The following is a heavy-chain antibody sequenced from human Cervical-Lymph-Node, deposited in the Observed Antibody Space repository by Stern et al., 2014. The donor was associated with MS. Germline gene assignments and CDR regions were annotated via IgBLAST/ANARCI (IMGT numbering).Heavy chain of an antibody. J-gene: IGHJ5*02. D-gene: IGHD5-24*01. V-gene: IGHV4-31*03. Sequence: QLQLQESGPGLVKPSQTLSLTCTVSGGSISSGGYYWSWIRQHPGKGLEXIGYIYYSGSTYYNPSLKSRVTITVDTSKNQFSLKLSSVTAADTAVYYCARERWLQFGSNWFDPWGQGTLVTVSS. CDR1: GGSISSGGYY. CDR2: IYYSGST. CDR3: ARERWLQFGSNWFDP.